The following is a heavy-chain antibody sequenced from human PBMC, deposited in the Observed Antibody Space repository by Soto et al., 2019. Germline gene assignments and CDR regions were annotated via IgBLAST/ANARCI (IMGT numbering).Heavy chain of an antibody. CDR1: GGSLRGSY. Sequence: QVHLQQWGAGLLKPSETLSLTCGVYGGSLRGSYWSWIRQPPGKALEWLGKVTHSGSTTFNPSLKRSGRVSVDTADHQFSLKLTSVTAADTAVYYCARGHIPVYGPVPDYFDSWGQGTLVTVSS. J-gene: IGHJ4*02. CDR2: VTHSGST. CDR3: ARGHIPVYGPVPDYFDS. V-gene: IGHV4-34*02. D-gene: IGHD2-21*01.